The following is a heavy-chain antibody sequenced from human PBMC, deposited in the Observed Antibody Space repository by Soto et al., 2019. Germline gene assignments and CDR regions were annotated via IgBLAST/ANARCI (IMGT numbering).Heavy chain of an antibody. CDR2: ISSSSSTI. CDR1: GFTFSSYS. V-gene: IGHV3-48*02. J-gene: IGHJ6*02. CDR3: ARDRTYDFLYGMDV. Sequence: GGSLRLSCAASGFTFSSYSMNWVRQAPGKGLEWVSYISSSSSTIYYADSVKGRFTISRDNAKNSLYLQMNSLRDEDTAVYYCARDRTYDFLYGMDVWGQGTTVTVSS. D-gene: IGHD3-3*01.